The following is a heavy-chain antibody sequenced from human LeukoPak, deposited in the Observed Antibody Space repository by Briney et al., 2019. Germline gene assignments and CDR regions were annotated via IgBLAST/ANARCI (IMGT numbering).Heavy chain of an antibody. CDR2: INHSGST. CDR3: ARGPIAAASWSPVRGAFDI. J-gene: IGHJ3*02. V-gene: IGHV4-34*01. CDR1: GGSFSGYY. D-gene: IGHD6-13*01. Sequence: SETLSLTCAVYGGSFSGYYWSWIRQPPGKGLEWIGEINHSGSTNYNPSPKSRVTISVDTSKNQFSLKLSSVTAADTAVYYCARGPIAAASWSPVRGAFDIWGQGTMVTVSS.